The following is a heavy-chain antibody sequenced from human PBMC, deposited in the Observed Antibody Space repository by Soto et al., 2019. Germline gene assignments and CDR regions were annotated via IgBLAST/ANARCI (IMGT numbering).Heavy chain of an antibody. J-gene: IGHJ4*02. V-gene: IGHV1-69*12. CDR2: IIPISGTA. CDR1: GGTFSSYA. Sequence: QVQLAQSGAEVKKPGSSVKVSCKASGGTFSSYAISWVRQAPGQGLEWMGGIIPISGTANYAQKFQGRVTMXXDXSTXTADMETSSLRAEDTAVYYCALDGEFGGGTVGPDYWGQGPLVTVSS. D-gene: IGHD3-16*02. CDR3: ALDGEFGGGTVGPDY.